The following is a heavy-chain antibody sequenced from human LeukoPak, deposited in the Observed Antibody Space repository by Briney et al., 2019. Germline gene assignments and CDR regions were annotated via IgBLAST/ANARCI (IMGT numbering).Heavy chain of an antibody. D-gene: IGHD3-22*01. CDR2: ISSSGSTI. J-gene: IGHJ6*03. V-gene: IGHV3-48*03. Sequence: PGGSLRLSCAASGFTFSSYEMNWVRQAPGKGLEWVSYISSSGSTIYYADSVKGRFTISRDNAKNSLYLQMNSLRAEDTAVYYCARTAPHSSGYYPYYYYYYYMDVWGKGTTVTISS. CDR1: GFTFSSYE. CDR3: ARTAPHSSGYYPYYYYYYYMDV.